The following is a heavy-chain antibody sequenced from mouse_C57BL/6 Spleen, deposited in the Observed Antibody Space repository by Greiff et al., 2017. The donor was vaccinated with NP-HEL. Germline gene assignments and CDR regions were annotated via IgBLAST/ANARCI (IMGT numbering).Heavy chain of an antibody. V-gene: IGHV1-26*01. J-gene: IGHJ2*01. CDR2: INPNNGGT. Sequence: VQLQQSGPELVKPGASVKISCKASGYTFTDYYMNWVKQSHGKSLEWIGDINPNNGGTSYNQKFKGKATLTVDKSSSTAYMELRSLTSEDSAVYYCARSLGRRGYFDYWGQGTTLTVSS. CDR1: GYTFTDYY. D-gene: IGHD4-1*01. CDR3: ARSLGRRGYFDY.